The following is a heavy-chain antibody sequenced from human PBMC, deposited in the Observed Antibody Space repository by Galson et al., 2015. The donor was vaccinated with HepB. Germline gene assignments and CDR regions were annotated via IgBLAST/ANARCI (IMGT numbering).Heavy chain of an antibody. V-gene: IGHV1-2*06. CDR2: INPNSGGT. CDR1: GYTFTGYY. D-gene: IGHD3-22*01. J-gene: IGHJ6*03. CDR3: ARDRNYYDSSGYYYYYYYMDV. Sequence: SVKVSCKASGYTFTGYYMHWVRQAPGQGLEWMGRINPNSGGTNYAQKFQGRVTMTRDTSISTAYMELSRLRSDDTAVYYRARDRNYYDSSGYYYYYYYMDVWGKGTTVTVSS.